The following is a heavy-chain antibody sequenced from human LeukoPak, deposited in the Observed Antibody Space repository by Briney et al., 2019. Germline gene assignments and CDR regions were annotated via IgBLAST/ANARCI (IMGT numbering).Heavy chain of an antibody. CDR3: ARGRPPLYSNYIYYYGMEV. CDR2: ISYDRSIT. CDR1: GFTFSSYA. J-gene: IGHJ6*02. D-gene: IGHD4-11*01. Sequence: GGSLRLSCAASGFTFSSYAMHWVRQAPDKGLEWVAVISYDRSITYYADSVKGRFTNSRDNSKNTLYLQMNSLRAEDTAVYYCARGRPPLYSNYIYYYGMEVWGQGTTVTVSS. V-gene: IGHV3-30*14.